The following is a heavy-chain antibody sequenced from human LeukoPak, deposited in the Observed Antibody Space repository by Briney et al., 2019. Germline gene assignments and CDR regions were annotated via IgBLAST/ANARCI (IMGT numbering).Heavy chain of an antibody. D-gene: IGHD2-15*01. V-gene: IGHV4-34*01. CDR1: GGSFSGYY. J-gene: IGHJ5*02. CDR2: INHSGST. Sequence: SETLSLTCAVYGGSFSGYYWSWIRQPPGKGLEWIGEINHSGSTNYNPSLKSRVTISVDTSKNQFSLKLSSVTAADTAVYYCARARNCSGGSCRRYNWFDPWGQGTLLTVSS. CDR3: ARARNCSGGSCRRYNWFDP.